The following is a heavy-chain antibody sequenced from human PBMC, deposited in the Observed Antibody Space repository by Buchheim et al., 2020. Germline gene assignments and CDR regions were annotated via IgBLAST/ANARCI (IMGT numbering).Heavy chain of an antibody. Sequence: QVQLQESGPGLVKPSETLSLTCIISGGSISTYYWSWVRQSPGKGLEWIGYFHYSGSTNNNHSLKSRVTMSVDTSKNLISLNLSSMTAADTAVYYCARAPSGNRGYHYFDYWGQGAL. V-gene: IGHV4-59*13. J-gene: IGHJ4*02. CDR1: GGSISTYY. CDR2: FHYSGST. CDR3: ARAPSGNRGYHYFDY. D-gene: IGHD7-27*01.